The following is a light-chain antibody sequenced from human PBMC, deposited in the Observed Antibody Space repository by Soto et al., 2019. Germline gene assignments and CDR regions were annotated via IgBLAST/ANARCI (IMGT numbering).Light chain of an antibody. Sequence: DIQMTQSPSSLSSSVGDIFTITCRTSQSIRSSLNWYQQKPGKAPNLLIYAASRLQSGVPSRFSGSGSGTDFTLTISSLQPADFATYYCQQSYSTPFTFGPGTKVDI. CDR2: AAS. V-gene: IGKV1-39*01. CDR3: QQSYSTPFT. CDR1: QSIRSS. J-gene: IGKJ3*01.